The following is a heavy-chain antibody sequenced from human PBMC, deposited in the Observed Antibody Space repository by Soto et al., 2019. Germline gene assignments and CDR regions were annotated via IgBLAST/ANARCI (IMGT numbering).Heavy chain of an antibody. Sequence: QVQLVESGGGVVQPGRSLRLSCAASGFIFNEYGMHWVRQAPGKGLEWVAVIWYDGSNKYYADSVKGRFTFSSDNSNNTMSLQMNSLRVEDTAVYYCATWGCSGSNGNVNQRSFDFWGQGTLVTVSS. V-gene: IGHV3-33*03. D-gene: IGHD2-15*01. CDR3: ATWGCSGSNGNVNQRSFDF. CDR1: GFIFNEYG. J-gene: IGHJ4*02. CDR2: IWYDGSNK.